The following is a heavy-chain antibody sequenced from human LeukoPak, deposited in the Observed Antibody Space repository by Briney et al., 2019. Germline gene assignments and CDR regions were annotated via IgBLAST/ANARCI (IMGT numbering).Heavy chain of an antibody. Sequence: NPGGSLRLSCAASGFTFSSYSMNWVRQAPGKGLEWVSSISSSNSYVYYADSVKGRFTISRDNSKNTLYLQMNSLRAEDTAVYYCAKDSSGSAGYWVQGTLVTVSS. CDR3: AKDSSGSAGY. D-gene: IGHD3-22*01. J-gene: IGHJ4*02. CDR2: ISSSNSYV. CDR1: GFTFSSYS. V-gene: IGHV3-21*01.